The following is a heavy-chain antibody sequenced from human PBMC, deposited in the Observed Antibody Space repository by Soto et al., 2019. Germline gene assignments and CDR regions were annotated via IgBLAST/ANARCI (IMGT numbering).Heavy chain of an antibody. CDR3: AREAV. V-gene: IGHV3-7*05. CDR2: IKQDGSEQ. J-gene: IGHJ6*02. CDR1: GFTFSGYW. Sequence: EVQMVESGGGLVQPGGSLRLSCAASGFTFSGYWMSWVRQAPGKGLEWVANIKQDGSEQFYVDSVKGRFTISRDNAKNSLYLQMNSLRAEDTAVYYCAREAVWGQGTTVTVSS.